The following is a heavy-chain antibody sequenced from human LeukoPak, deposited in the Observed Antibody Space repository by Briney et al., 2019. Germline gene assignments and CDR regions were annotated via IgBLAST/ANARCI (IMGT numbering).Heavy chain of an antibody. CDR1: GFTFSSYA. V-gene: IGHV3-30*01. CDR3: ARDAEGYCYMDV. Sequence: GGSLRLSCAASGFTFSSYAMHWVRQAPGKGLEWVAVISYDGSNKYYADSVKGRFTISRDNSKNTLYLQMNSLRAEDTAAYYCARDAEGYCYMDVWGKGTTVTVSS. CDR2: ISYDGSNK. J-gene: IGHJ6*03.